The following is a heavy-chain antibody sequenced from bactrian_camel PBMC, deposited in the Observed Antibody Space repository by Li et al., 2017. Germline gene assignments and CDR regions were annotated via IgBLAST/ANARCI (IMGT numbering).Heavy chain of an antibody. CDR3: VADTYDYGRV. J-gene: IGHJ4*01. Sequence: HVQLVESGGGSAQAGGSLRLSCAASGSTDTNNVMAWFRQAPGKGREEVARIQTNGISTYAPSVKGRFAISRGDGGNTLYLQMNSLKLEDTATYYCVADTYDYGRVWGQGTQVTVS. CDR2: IQTNGIS. V-gene: IGHV3S53*01. CDR1: GSTDTNNV. D-gene: IGHD4*01.